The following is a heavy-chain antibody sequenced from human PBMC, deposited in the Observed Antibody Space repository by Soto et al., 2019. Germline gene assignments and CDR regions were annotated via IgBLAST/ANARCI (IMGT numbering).Heavy chain of an antibody. J-gene: IGHJ4*02. CDR3: ARGYDSLTGYYFFDY. V-gene: IGHV3-72*01. D-gene: IGHD3-9*01. Sequence: PGGSLRLSCEAFGFTCSDYYMDWVRQAPGKGLEWVGRTRNRRKGDTTEYAASVKGRFTVSRDDSKNSLYLQMNDLQTADTAMYYCARGYDSLTGYYFFDYWGQGTLVTVSS. CDR2: TRNRRKGDTT. CDR1: GFTCSDYY.